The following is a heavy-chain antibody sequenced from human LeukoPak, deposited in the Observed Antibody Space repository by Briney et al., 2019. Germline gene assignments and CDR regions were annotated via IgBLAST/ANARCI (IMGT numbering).Heavy chain of an antibody. V-gene: IGHV3-23*01. D-gene: IGHD3-3*01. Sequence: PGGSLRLSCAASGFTFSSYAMSWVRQAPGKGLEWVSAISGSGGSTYHADSVKGRFTISRDNSKNTLYLQMNSLRAEDTAVYYCANDRARITIFGVVITHMDVWGQGTTVTVSS. CDR1: GFTFSSYA. CDR3: ANDRARITIFGVVITHMDV. J-gene: IGHJ6*02. CDR2: ISGSGGST.